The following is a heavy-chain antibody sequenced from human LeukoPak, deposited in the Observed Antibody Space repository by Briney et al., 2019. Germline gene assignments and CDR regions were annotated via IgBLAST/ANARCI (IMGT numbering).Heavy chain of an antibody. V-gene: IGHV4-4*07. CDR2: LSTGGTT. CDR3: ARGIPAADPFFDY. D-gene: IGHD2-2*01. Sequence: SETLSLTCTVSGGSISSYYWSWIRQAAGKGLEWIGRLSTGGTTNYNPSLKSRVTISVDTSKNQFSLKLSSVTAADTAVYHCARGIPAADPFFDYWGQGTLVTVSS. J-gene: IGHJ4*02. CDR1: GGSISSYY.